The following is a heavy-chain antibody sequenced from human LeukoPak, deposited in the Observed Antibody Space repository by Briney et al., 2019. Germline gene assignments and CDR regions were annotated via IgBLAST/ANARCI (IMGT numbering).Heavy chain of an antibody. J-gene: IGHJ5*02. CDR3: ARQVQYRSGYFPPDP. CDR1: GFIFTGYF. V-gene: IGHV3-7*01. CDR2: IKHDGSEK. Sequence: GGSLRLSCAASGFIFTGYFMSWVRQAPGKGLEWVASIKHDGSEKHYVDSMKGRFTISRDNAKNSLYLQMNSLTAEDTAVYYCARQVQYRSGYFPPDPWGQGTLVTVSS. D-gene: IGHD6-19*01.